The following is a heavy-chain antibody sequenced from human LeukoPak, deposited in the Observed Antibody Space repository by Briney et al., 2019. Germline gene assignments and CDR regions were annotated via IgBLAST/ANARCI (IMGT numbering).Heavy chain of an antibody. CDR1: GDSINSGGNY. J-gene: IGHJ4*02. CDR3: ARWGGFYTY. CDR2: IYHSGST. V-gene: IGHV4-30-4*01. D-gene: IGHD6-25*01. Sequence: SETLSLTCTVSGDSINSGGNYWRWIRQPPGKGLEGIGYIYHSGSTHFNPSLKSRSSLSVDASKNQFSLKLTSVTAADTAVYYCARWGGFYTYWGQGILVTVSS.